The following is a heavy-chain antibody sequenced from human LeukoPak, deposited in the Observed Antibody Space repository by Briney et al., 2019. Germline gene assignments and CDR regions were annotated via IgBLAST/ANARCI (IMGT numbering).Heavy chain of an antibody. D-gene: IGHD2-2*02. Sequence: ASVKVSCKASGYTFTSYYMHWVRQAPGQGLEWMGIINPCGGSTSYAQKFQGRVTMTRDTSTSTVYMELSSLRSEDTAVYYCAREGGGFVVVPAAIPLSAFDIWGQGTMVTVSS. J-gene: IGHJ3*02. CDR2: INPCGGST. CDR3: AREGGGFVVVPAAIPLSAFDI. CDR1: GYTFTSYY. V-gene: IGHV1-46*01.